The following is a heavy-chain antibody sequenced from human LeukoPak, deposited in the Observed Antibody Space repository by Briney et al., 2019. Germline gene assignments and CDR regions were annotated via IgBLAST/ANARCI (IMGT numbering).Heavy chain of an antibody. CDR2: IYPGDSDT. CDR1: GYSFSSYW. V-gene: IGHV5-51*01. Sequence: GESLKISCKGSGYSFSSYWIGWVRRMPGKGLEWMGIIYPGDSDTRYSPSFQGQVTISADKSISTAYLQWSSLKASDTAIYYCARSTYDSSGYYFDYWGQGTLVTVSS. J-gene: IGHJ4*02. CDR3: ARSTYDSSGYYFDY. D-gene: IGHD3-22*01.